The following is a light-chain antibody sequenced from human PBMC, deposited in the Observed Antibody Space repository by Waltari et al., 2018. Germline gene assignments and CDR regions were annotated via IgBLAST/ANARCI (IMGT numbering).Light chain of an antibody. V-gene: IGKV2-30*02. CDR2: RVS. CDR1: QSLVHSDGNTH. Sequence: DVVMTQSPLSLSVTLGQAASISCKSSQSLVHSDGNTHLNWVHQRPGQSPRRLIDRVSNRDSGVPDRFSGSGSGTDFTLKINKVEAEDVGIYYCMQGTHWPYTFGQGTKLDIK. CDR3: MQGTHWPYT. J-gene: IGKJ2*01.